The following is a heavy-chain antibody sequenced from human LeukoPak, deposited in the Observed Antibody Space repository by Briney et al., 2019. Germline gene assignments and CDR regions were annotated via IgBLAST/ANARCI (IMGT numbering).Heavy chain of an antibody. V-gene: IGHV4-39*07. CDR1: GGSISSSSYY. D-gene: IGHD2-2*01. CDR2: IFYSGNT. J-gene: IGHJ3*01. Sequence: SETLSLTCTVSGGSISSSSYYRGWIRQPPGKGLEWIGSIFYSGNTHYSPSLKSRVTISLDTSKTQFSLRLSSVTAADTAVYYCARLSVIPPNDAFDLWGQGTMVTVSS. CDR3: ARLSVIPPNDAFDL.